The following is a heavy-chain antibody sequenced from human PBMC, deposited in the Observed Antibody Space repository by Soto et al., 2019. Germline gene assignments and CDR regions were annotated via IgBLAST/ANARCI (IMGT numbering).Heavy chain of an antibody. J-gene: IGHJ3*02. CDR2: INAGNGNT. V-gene: IGHV1-3*01. Sequence: ASVKVSCKASGYTFTNYAIHWVRQAPGQRLEWMGWINAGNGNTKYSQKFQGRVTMTRNTSISTAYMELSSLRSEDTAVYYCARGHGSSDAFDIWGQGTMVTVSS. D-gene: IGHD3-10*01. CDR3: ARGHGSSDAFDI. CDR1: GYTFTNYA.